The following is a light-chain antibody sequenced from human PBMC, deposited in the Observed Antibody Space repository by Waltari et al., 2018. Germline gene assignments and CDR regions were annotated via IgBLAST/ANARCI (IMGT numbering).Light chain of an antibody. Sequence: DIQLTQSPSTLTASVGDRVTITCRASQSISTWLAWYQQKPGKAPNLLIYKASTLQSGVPLRFVGSGSATEFTLTISSLQPDDFATYYCQQYNSYPWTFGQGTKVEIK. V-gene: IGKV1-5*03. J-gene: IGKJ1*01. CDR3: QQYNSYPWT. CDR1: QSISTW. CDR2: KAS.